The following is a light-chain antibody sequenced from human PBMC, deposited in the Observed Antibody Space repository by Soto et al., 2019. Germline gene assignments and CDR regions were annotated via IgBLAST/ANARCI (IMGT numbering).Light chain of an antibody. J-gene: IGLJ1*01. CDR1: SSNIGAGYD. CDR2: GNS. Sequence: VVTQPPSVSGAPGQRVTISCTGSSSNIGAGYDVHWYQQLPGTAPKLLIYGNSNRPSGVPDRFSGSKSGTSASLAITGLQAEDEADYYCQSYDSSLSGQGVFGTGTKLTVL. V-gene: IGLV1-40*01. CDR3: QSYDSSLSGQGV.